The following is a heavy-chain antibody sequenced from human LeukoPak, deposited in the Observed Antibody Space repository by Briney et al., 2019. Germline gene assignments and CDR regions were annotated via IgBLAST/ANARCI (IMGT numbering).Heavy chain of an antibody. D-gene: IGHD5-18*01. Sequence: SETLSLTCAVSGGSISSGGYSWSWIRQPPGKGLEWIGYIYYSGSTNYNPSLKSRVTISVDTSKNQFSLKLSSVTAADTAVYYCAGRGTAMDSWGQGTLVTVSS. J-gene: IGHJ5*02. CDR1: GGSISSGGYS. CDR2: IYYSGST. CDR3: AGRGTAMDS. V-gene: IGHV4-61*08.